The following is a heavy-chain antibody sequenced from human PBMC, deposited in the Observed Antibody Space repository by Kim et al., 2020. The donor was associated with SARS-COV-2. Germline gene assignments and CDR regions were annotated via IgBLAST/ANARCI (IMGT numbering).Heavy chain of an antibody. J-gene: IGHJ5*02. V-gene: IGHV6-1*01. CDR3: ASSGSYCSNWFDP. Sequence: YAVSVKSRITINPDTSKNQLSLQLNSVTPEDTAVYYCASSGSYCSNWFDPWGQGTLVTVSS. D-gene: IGHD1-26*01.